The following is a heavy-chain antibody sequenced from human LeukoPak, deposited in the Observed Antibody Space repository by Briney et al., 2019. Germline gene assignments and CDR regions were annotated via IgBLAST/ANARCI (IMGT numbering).Heavy chain of an antibody. J-gene: IGHJ1*01. CDR2: IYYSGST. Sequence: SETLSLTCTVSGGSISSYYWSWIRQPPGKGLEWIGYIYYSGSTNYNPSLKSRVTISVDTSKNQFSLKLSPVTAADTAVYYCARNAMVRGVLVEYFQHWGQGTLVTVSS. D-gene: IGHD3-10*01. CDR3: ARNAMVRGVLVEYFQH. V-gene: IGHV4-59*01. CDR1: GGSISSYY.